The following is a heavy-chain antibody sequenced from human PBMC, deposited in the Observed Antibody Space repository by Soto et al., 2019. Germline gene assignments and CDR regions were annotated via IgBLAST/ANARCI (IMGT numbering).Heavy chain of an antibody. V-gene: IGHV1-69*13. CDR2: IIPIFGAA. CDR1: GGTFNSYA. D-gene: IGHD2-15*01. CDR3: ARGKLAPRQYCSGGSCYSVVGMDV. J-gene: IGHJ6*02. Sequence: GASVKVSCKASGGTFNSYAVNWVRQAPGQGLEWMGGIIPIFGAANYAQKFQGRVTITADESTSTVYMELSSLRSEDTAVYYCARGKLAPRQYCSGGSCYSVVGMDVWGQGTTVTVSS.